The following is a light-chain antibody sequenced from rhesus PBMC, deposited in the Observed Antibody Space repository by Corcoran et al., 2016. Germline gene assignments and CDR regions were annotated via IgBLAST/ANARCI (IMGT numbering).Light chain of an antibody. CDR1: ENVNNY. V-gene: IGKV1-74*01. J-gene: IGKJ4*01. CDR2: KAS. CDR3: QHGYGTPLT. Sequence: DIQMTQSPSSLSASVGDRVTITCRASENVNNYLNWYQQKPGKAPKFLIYKASTLQSGVPSRFSGSGSGTDYTFTISSLQPEDVATYYCQHGYGTPLTFGGRTKVEIK.